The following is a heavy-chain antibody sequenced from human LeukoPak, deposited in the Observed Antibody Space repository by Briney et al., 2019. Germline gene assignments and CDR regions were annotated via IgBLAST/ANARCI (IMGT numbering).Heavy chain of an antibody. V-gene: IGHV3-66*01. J-gene: IGHJ4*02. D-gene: IGHD7-27*01. CDR3: ARANWGHPMYYFDY. Sequence: GGSLRLSCAASGFTVSSNYMSWVRQAPGKGLEWVSIIYSGGSTYYADSVKGRFTISRDNSKNTLYLQMNSLRAEDTAVYYCARANWGHPMYYFDYWGQGTLVTVSS. CDR2: IYSGGST. CDR1: GFTVSSNY.